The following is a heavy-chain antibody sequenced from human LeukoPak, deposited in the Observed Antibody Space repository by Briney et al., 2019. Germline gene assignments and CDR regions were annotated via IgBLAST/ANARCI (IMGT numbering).Heavy chain of an antibody. Sequence: SGGSLRLSCAASGFTVSSNYMSWVRQAPGKGLEWVSVIYSGGTTYYADSVKGRFTISRDNSKNTLYLQMNSLGAEDTAVYYCAGGSIRAFDYWGQGTLVTVSS. CDR2: IYSGGTT. V-gene: IGHV3-53*01. CDR1: GFTVSSNY. CDR3: AGGSIRAFDY. J-gene: IGHJ4*02.